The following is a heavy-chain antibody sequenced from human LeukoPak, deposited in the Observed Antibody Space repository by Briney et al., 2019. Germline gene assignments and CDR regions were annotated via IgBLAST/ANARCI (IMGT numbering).Heavy chain of an antibody. J-gene: IGHJ4*02. D-gene: IGHD2-8*01. V-gene: IGHV1-2*02. CDR1: AYTFTGYY. CDR3: ASEGYCTNGVCQGEFDY. CDR2: INPNSGGT. Sequence: AASVKVSCKASAYTFTGYYMHWVRQAPGQGLEWMGWINPNSGGTNYAQKFQGRVTMTRDTSISTAYMELSRLRSDDTAVYYCASEGYCTNGVCQGEFDYWGQGTLVTVSS.